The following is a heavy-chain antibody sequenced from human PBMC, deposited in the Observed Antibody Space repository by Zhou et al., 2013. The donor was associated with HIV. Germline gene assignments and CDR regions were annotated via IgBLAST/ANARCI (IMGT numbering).Heavy chain of an antibody. D-gene: IGHD5-12*01. CDR3: ARGGGYDPLGY. J-gene: IGHJ4*02. Sequence: QVQLVQSGAEVRKPGAPVELSCKASGYSFTGYHMYWVRQAPGQGLEWMGWISADNTNTNFTHKLEGRISMTTDIATTTAYMELRRLTSDDTAMYYCARGGGYDPLGYWGQGTLVTVSS. CDR1: GYSFTGYH. V-gene: IGHV1-18*04. CDR2: ISADNTNT.